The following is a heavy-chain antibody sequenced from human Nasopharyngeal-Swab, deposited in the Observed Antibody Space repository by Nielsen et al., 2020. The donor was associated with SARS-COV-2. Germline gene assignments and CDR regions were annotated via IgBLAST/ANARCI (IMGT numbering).Heavy chain of an antibody. D-gene: IGHD2-8*01. CDR1: GFTFNNHG. V-gene: IGHV3-30*18. CDR3: AKWMGVFMVYAVLGGLDV. J-gene: IGHJ6*02. Sequence: GESLKIPCVAPGFTFNNHGMHWVRQAPGKGLEWVAVISYEGSKKEYADSVKGRFTISRDNSKNTLFLQMNSLTTEDTAVYYCAKWMGVFMVYAVLGGLDVWGQGTTVTVSS. CDR2: ISYEGSKK.